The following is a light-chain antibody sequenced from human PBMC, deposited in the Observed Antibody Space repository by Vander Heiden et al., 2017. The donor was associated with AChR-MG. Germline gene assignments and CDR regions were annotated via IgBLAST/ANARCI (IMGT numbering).Light chain of an antibody. J-gene: IGKJ2*01. CDR3: QQIYSTPQYT. CDR1: QSISSY. Sequence: DIQMTQSPSSLSASVGDRVTITCRASQSISSYLNWYQQKPGKAPKLLIYAASSLQSGVPSRLSGSGSGTDFTLTISSLQPEDFATYYCQQIYSTPQYTFGQRTKLEIK. V-gene: IGKV1-39*01. CDR2: AAS.